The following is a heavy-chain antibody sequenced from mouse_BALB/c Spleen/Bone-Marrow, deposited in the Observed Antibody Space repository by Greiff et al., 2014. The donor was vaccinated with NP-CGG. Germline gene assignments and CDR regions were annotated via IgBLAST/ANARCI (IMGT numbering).Heavy chain of an antibody. CDR2: IWGGGIT. V-gene: IGHV2-6-5*01. D-gene: IGHD1-1*01. Sequence: VQLVESGPGLVAPSQSLSITCTVSGFSLTDYGVSWIRQPPGKGLEWLGVIWGGGITYYNSTLKSRLSISKDNSKNQVFLKMNSLQTDDTAMYYCAKHDTTVVLDYWGQGTTLTVSS. J-gene: IGHJ2*01. CDR1: GFSLTDYG. CDR3: AKHDTTVVLDY.